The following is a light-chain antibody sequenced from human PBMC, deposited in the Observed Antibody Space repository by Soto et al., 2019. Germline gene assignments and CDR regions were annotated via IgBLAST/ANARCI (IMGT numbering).Light chain of an antibody. CDR1: QGIRKF. J-gene: IGKJ3*01. Sequence: DIQMTQSPTSLSASVGDRVTITCQASQGIRKFVAWYQQKPGKAPQLLIYAASTLQSGVPSRFSGSGSGTDFTLTINSLQPEDVATYSCQKYSSVPVFGPGTKVEIK. CDR2: AAS. CDR3: QKYSSVPV. V-gene: IGKV1-27*01.